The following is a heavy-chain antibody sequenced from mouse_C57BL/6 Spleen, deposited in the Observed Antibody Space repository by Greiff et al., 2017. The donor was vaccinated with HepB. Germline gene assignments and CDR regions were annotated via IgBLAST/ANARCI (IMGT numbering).Heavy chain of an antibody. D-gene: IGHD1-2*01. V-gene: IGHV1-42*01. Sequence: VQLQQSGPELVKPGASVKISCKASGYSFTGYYMNWVKQSPEKSLEWIGEINPSTGGTTYNQKFKAKATLTVDKSSSTAYMQLKSLTSDDSAVYYCARANPYAMDYWGQGTSVTVSS. J-gene: IGHJ4*01. CDR3: ARANPYAMDY. CDR1: GYSFTGYY. CDR2: INPSTGGT.